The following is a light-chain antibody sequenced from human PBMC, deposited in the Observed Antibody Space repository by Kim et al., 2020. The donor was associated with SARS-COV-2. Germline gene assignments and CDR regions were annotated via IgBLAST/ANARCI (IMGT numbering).Light chain of an antibody. CDR1: QDINNY. V-gene: IGKV1-33*01. Sequence: STFVGDRVTITCQASQDINNYLNWYQQKPGKAPKLLIYDASNLEVGVPSRFSGSGSGTDFTFTISSLQPEDIATYYCQHYDNLPYTFGQGTKLEI. CDR3: QHYDNLPYT. J-gene: IGKJ2*01. CDR2: DAS.